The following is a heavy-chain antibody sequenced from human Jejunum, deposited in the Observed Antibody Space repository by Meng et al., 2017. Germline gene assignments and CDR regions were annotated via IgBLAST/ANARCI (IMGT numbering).Heavy chain of an antibody. D-gene: IGHD3-10*01. V-gene: IGHV3-30*01. CDR1: DFSFSSFA. CDR3: ARGGDSHY. Sequence: GGSLRLSCAASDFSFSSFAMYWVRQAPGKGLEWVTFISFDGSKKYYADSVRGRFTISRDNSKNTVFLQMDSLRAEDTAVYYCARGGDSHYWGQGTLVTVSS. J-gene: IGHJ4*02. CDR2: ISFDGSKK.